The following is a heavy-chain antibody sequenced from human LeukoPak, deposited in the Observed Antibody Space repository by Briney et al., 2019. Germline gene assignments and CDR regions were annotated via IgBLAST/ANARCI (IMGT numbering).Heavy chain of an antibody. J-gene: IGHJ4*02. V-gene: IGHV3-7*01. CDR3: ARLYYDFWSGHLGLDY. D-gene: IGHD3-3*01. Sequence: PVGSLRLSCAASGFTFSSYWMSWVRQAPGKGLEWVANIKQDGSEKYYVDSVKGRFTISRDNAKNSLYLQMNSLRAEDTAVYYCARLYYDFWSGHLGLDYWGQGTLVTVSS. CDR2: IKQDGSEK. CDR1: GFTFSSYW.